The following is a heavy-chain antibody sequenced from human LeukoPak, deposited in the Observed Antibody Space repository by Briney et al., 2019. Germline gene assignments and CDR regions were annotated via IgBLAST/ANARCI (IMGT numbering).Heavy chain of an antibody. V-gene: IGHV1-69*13. Sequence: ASVKVSCKASGGTFSSYAISWVRQAPGQGLEWLGGIVPVFGSVDYAQKFQGRVTITADESTSTAYMELSSLRSDDTAVYYCAGSLGYCTSNVCYLKYWGRGTLVTVSS. J-gene: IGHJ4*02. CDR2: IVPVFGSV. D-gene: IGHD2-8*01. CDR3: AGSLGYCTSNVCYLKY. CDR1: GGTFSSYA.